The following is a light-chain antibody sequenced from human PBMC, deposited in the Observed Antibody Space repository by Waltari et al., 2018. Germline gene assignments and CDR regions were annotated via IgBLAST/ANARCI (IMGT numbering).Light chain of an antibody. CDR1: QAIGSS. Sequence: DIQLTQSPSSLSASLGDSVTISCRATQAIGSSLVWYPLRPGEVPGLLIFAASTLQSGVSSRFSGSRSGTDFTLTISSLQPEDVGNYFCQNYGSDPVYTFGQGTRL. CDR2: AAS. CDR3: QNYGSDPVYT. V-gene: IGKV1-27*01. J-gene: IGKJ2*01.